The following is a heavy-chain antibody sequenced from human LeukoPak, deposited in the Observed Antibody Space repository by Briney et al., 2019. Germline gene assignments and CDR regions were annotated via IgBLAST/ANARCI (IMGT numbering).Heavy chain of an antibody. J-gene: IGHJ4*02. CDR1: GGSFSGYY. D-gene: IGHD1-7*01. CDR3: ARGARNYFGTVGSYY. CDR2: INHSGST. Sequence: SETLSLTCAVYGGSFSGYYWSWIRQPPGKGLEWIGEINHSGSTNYNPSLKSRVTISVDTSKNQFSLKLSSVTAADTAVYYCARGARNYFGTVGSYYWGQGTLVTVSS. V-gene: IGHV4-34*01.